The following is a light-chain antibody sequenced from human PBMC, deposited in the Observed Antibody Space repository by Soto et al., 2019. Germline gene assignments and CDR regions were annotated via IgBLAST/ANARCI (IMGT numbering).Light chain of an antibody. CDR3: QQRSNWPPIT. CDR2: DAS. V-gene: IGKV3-11*01. J-gene: IGKJ4*01. Sequence: EVVLTQSPATLSLSPGERATLSCRASQSVSSQLAWYQQKPGQAPRLLIYDASNRATGVPARFSGSGSGTDFTLTISSLEPEDFAVYYCQQRSNWPPITFGGVTKVEI. CDR1: QSVSSQ.